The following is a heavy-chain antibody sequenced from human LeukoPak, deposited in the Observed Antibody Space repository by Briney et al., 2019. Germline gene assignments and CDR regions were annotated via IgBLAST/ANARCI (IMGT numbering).Heavy chain of an antibody. D-gene: IGHD3-22*01. CDR1: GFTFSSYS. J-gene: IGHJ4*02. CDR2: ISSSSYI. CDR3: ARTYYYDSSGKGH. Sequence: GGSLRLSCAASGFTFSSYSMNWVRQAPGKGLEWVSSISSSSYIYYADSVKGRFTISRDNAKNSLYLQMNSLRAEDTAVYYCARTYYYDSSGKGHWGQGTLVTVSS. V-gene: IGHV3-21*01.